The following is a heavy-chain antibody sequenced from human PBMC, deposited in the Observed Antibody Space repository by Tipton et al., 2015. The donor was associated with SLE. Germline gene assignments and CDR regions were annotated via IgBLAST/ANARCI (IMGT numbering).Heavy chain of an antibody. CDR2: IWYDGSNE. V-gene: IGHV3-33*06. CDR3: AKDLGNYYDSTGYYYPGCFDS. Sequence: SLRLSCAASGFSFSFYVMYWVRQAPGKGLEWVALIWYDGSNEEYADSVKGRFTISRDNSKNTLYLQMNSLRAEDTALYFCAKDLGNYYDSTGYYYPGCFDSWGQGVLVTVSS. J-gene: IGHJ4*02. D-gene: IGHD3-22*01. CDR1: GFSFSFYV.